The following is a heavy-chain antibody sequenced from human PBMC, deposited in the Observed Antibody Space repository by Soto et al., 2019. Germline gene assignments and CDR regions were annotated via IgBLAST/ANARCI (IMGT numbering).Heavy chain of an antibody. CDR2: INAGYGNT. Sequence: ASVKVSCKASDYTFSSRVLSWVRQAPGQRLEWMGWINAGYGNTKSSQKFQDRVTISRDTSASTAYMELTSLRSEDTAVYYCARDTGDGTFDFWGQGTLVTVSS. D-gene: IGHD7-27*01. CDR3: ARDTGDGTFDF. V-gene: IGHV1-3*01. J-gene: IGHJ4*02. CDR1: DYTFSSRV.